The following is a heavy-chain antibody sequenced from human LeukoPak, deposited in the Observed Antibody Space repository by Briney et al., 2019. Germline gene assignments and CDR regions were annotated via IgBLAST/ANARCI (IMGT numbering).Heavy chain of an antibody. J-gene: IGHJ4*02. CDR2: IKSKADGGTT. V-gene: IGHV3-15*01. CDR1: GFTFSNAW. CDR3: TTEGSYEGVHDY. Sequence: GGSLRLSCAASGFTFSNAWMSWVRQAPGKGLEWVGRIKSKADGGTTDFAAPVKGRFTISRDDSKNTLYLQMNSLKTEDTAVYYCTTEGSYEGVHDYWGQGTLVTVSS. D-gene: IGHD1-26*01.